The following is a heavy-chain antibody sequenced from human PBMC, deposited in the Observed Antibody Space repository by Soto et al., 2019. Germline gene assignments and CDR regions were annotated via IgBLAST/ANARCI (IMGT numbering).Heavy chain of an antibody. CDR2: IYYSGST. CDR1: GGSISSYY. D-gene: IGHD1-7*01. CDR3: ARGNWNYGGGFDY. V-gene: IGHV4-59*01. Sequence: PSETLSLTCTVSGGSISSYYWSWIRQPPGKGLEWIGYIYYSGSTNYNPSLKSRVTISVDTSKNQFSLNLSSVTAADTAVYYCARGNWNYGGGFDYWGQGTLVTVYS. J-gene: IGHJ4*02.